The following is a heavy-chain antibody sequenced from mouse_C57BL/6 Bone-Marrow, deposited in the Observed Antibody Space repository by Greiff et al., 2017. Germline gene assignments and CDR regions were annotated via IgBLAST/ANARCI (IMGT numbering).Heavy chain of an antibody. J-gene: IGHJ2*01. CDR1: GYSFTGYY. D-gene: IGHD3-2*02. CDR3: ARVDSSGY. Sequence: VQLQQPGPELVKPGASVKISCKASGYSFTGYYMNWVKQSPEKSLEWIGEINPSTGGTTYNQKFKAKATLTVDKSSSTAYMQLKSLTSEDSAVYYSARVDSSGYWGQGTTLTVSS. V-gene: IGHV1-42*01. CDR2: INPSTGGT.